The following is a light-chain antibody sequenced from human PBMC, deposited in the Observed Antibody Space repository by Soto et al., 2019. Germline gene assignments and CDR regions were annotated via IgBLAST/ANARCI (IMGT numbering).Light chain of an antibody. V-gene: IGKV1-6*01. CDR2: SIS. J-gene: IGKJ2*01. CDR3: RQDADYPFT. CDR1: QDIGPD. Sequence: AIQMTQSPSSLSASIGDRVTITCLASQDIGPDLGWYQQKPGKAPKLLIYSISTLESGVPSRFSGSGSGTDCSLTITSLKPEDFATYYCRQDADYPFTFRQGTKVEIK.